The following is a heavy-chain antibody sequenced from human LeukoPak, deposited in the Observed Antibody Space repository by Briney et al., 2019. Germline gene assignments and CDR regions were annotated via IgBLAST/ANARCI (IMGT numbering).Heavy chain of an antibody. CDR3: ARGTCSSTSCYLFDY. J-gene: IGHJ4*02. V-gene: IGHV3-21*01. Sequence: TGGSLRLSCAASGFTFSSYEMNWVRQAPGKGLEWVSSISSSSTSIYYADSVKGRFTISRDNAENSLFLQMNSLRAEDTAVYYCARGTCSSTSCYLFDYWGQGTLVTVSS. CDR1: GFTFSSYE. CDR2: ISSSSTSI. D-gene: IGHD2-2*01.